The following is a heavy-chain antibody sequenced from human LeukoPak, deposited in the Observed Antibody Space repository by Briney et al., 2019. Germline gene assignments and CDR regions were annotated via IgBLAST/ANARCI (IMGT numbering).Heavy chain of an antibody. J-gene: IGHJ3*02. Sequence: SVKVSCKASGGTFSSYAISWVRQAPGQGLEWMGGIIPIFGTANYAQKFQGRVTMTRDMSTSRVYMELSGLKSEDTAVYYCARPRDAYSHDAFDIWGQGTMVTVSS. D-gene: IGHD5-24*01. V-gene: IGHV1-69*05. CDR2: IIPIFGTA. CDR3: ARPRDAYSHDAFDI. CDR1: GGTFSSYA.